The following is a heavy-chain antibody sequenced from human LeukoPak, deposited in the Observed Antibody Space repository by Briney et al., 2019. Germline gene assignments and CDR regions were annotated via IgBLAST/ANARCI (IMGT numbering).Heavy chain of an antibody. V-gene: IGHV1-2*02. CDR1: GYSFTNYF. CDR3: ARVRDLTGLLY. D-gene: IGHD1-14*01. CDR2: INPNSGDT. Sequence: ASVKVSCKASGYSFTNYFMHWVRQAPGQGLEWVGWINPNSGDTKYAQKFHGRVTVTRHTSIRPAYMELSRLRSDATAVYSCARVRDLTGLLYWGQGTLLTVSP. J-gene: IGHJ4*02.